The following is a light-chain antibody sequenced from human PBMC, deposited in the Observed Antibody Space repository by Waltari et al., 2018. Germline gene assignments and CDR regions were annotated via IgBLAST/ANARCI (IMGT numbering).Light chain of an antibody. J-gene: IGLJ1*01. CDR1: SADVGGSNY. V-gene: IGLV2-8*01. CDR2: EVS. Sequence: QSALTQPPSASGSPGQSVTIPCTGTSADVGGSNYVSWYQQHPGKAPKLLIYEVSKRPSGVPDRFSGSKSGNTASLTVSGLQAEDEADYYCSSFAGGKYVFGTGTRIAV. CDR3: SSFAGGKYV.